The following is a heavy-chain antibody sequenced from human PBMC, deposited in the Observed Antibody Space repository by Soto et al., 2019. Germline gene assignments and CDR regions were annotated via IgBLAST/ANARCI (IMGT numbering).Heavy chain of an antibody. J-gene: IGHJ6*02. Sequence: QVQLVQPGAEVKKPGSSVKVSCKASGGTFSSYALSWVRQAPGQGLEWMGGISPKFGTAKYAPKFQGRVTITADGSTSTAYMELSSLRSEDTAVYYCARVVSVAAPPDFYFGMDVWGQGTTVTVSS. D-gene: IGHD6-6*01. CDR3: ARVVSVAAPPDFYFGMDV. V-gene: IGHV1-69*01. CDR2: ISPKFGTA. CDR1: GGTFSSYA.